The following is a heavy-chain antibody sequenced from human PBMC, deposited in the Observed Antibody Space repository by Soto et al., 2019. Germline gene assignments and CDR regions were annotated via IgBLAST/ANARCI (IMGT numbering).Heavy chain of an antibody. D-gene: IGHD6-13*01. V-gene: IGHV1-18*01. CDR2: ISAYNGNT. CDR3: ASYRSSWSGLYYKGV. Sequence: ASVKVSCKASGYTFTSYGISWVRQAPGQGLEWMGWISAYNGNTNYAQKLQGRVTMTTDTSTSTAYMELRSLRSDDTAVYYCASYRSSWSGLYYKGVSGGGTSVTGSS. CDR1: GYTFTSYG. J-gene: IGHJ6*03.